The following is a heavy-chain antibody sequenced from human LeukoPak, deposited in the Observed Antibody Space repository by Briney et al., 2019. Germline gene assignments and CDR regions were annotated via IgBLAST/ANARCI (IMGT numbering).Heavy chain of an antibody. CDR3: ARDYYDSSGYPYYMDV. CDR2: ISSSSSTI. CDR1: GFTFSSYS. V-gene: IGHV3-48*04. Sequence: GGSLRLSCAASGFTFSSYSMNWVRQAPGKGLEWVSYISSSSSTICYADSVKGRFTISRDNAKNSLYLQMNSLRAEDTAVYYCARDYYDSSGYPYYMDVWGKGTTVTASS. J-gene: IGHJ6*03. D-gene: IGHD3-22*01.